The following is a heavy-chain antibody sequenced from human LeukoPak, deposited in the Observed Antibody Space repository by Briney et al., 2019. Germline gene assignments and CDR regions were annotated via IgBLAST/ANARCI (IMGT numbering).Heavy chain of an antibody. J-gene: IGHJ4*02. V-gene: IGHV3-30*02. CDR2: TWYDGSYN. Sequence: GGSLRLSCAASGFIFSNYAMHWVRQGPGKGLEWVAITWYDGSYNYYADSVEGRFSISRDNSKNTLYLQMNSLRAEDTAVYYCAKDRDTTSSGTFDYWGQGTLVAVSS. CDR3: AKDRDTTSSGTFDY. CDR1: GFIFSNYA. D-gene: IGHD6-13*01.